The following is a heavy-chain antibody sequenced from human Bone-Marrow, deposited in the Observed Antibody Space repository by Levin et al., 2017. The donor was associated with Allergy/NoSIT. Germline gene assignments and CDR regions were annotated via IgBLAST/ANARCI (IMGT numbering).Heavy chain of an antibody. CDR1: GGTFRNYV. V-gene: IGHV1-69*01. Sequence: KISCKASGGTFRNYVISWVRQAPGQGLEWMGGIIPTSGTANNAQAKYAQNFEGRLTITADGSTRTVYVELTGLTSDDTAVYYCARTDEGAAAIRYWGQGTQVTVSS. CDR3: ARTDEGAAAIRY. J-gene: IGHJ4*02. CDR2: IIPTSGTA. D-gene: IGHD2-2*02.